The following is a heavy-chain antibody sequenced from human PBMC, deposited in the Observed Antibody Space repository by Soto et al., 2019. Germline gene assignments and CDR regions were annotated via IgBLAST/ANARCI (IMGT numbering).Heavy chain of an antibody. Sequence: SETLSLTCAVYGGSFSGYYWSWIRQPPGKGLEWIGEINHSGSTNYNPSLKSRVTISVDTSKNQFSLKLSSVTAADTAVYYCAGRSRHPTYYYDSSGYYWGYNWFDPWGQGALVTVS. CDR1: GGSFSGYY. J-gene: IGHJ5*02. D-gene: IGHD3-22*01. CDR3: AGRSRHPTYYYDSSGYYWGYNWFDP. V-gene: IGHV4-34*01. CDR2: INHSGST.